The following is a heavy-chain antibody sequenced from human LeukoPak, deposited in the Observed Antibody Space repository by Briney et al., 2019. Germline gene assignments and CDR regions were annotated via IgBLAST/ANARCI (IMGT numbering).Heavy chain of an antibody. Sequence: GGSLRLSCAASGFTFSSYSMNWVRQAPGKGLEWVSSISSSSDYIYYADSVKGRFTISRDNAKNSLYLQMNSLRAEDTAVYYCAGVVAATSDLDHYGLDVWGQGTTVTVSS. J-gene: IGHJ6*02. CDR3: AGVVAATSDLDHYGLDV. D-gene: IGHD2-15*01. CDR2: ISSSSDYI. CDR1: GFTFSSYS. V-gene: IGHV3-21*01.